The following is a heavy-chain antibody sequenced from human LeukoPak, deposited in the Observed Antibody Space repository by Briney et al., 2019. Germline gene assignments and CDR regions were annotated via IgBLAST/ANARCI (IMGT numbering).Heavy chain of an antibody. J-gene: IGHJ6*02. Sequence: GGSLRLSCAASGFTFSSYDMHWVRQAKGKGLEWVSAIGTAGDTYYPGSVKGRFTISRENAKNSLYLQMNSLRAGDTAVYYCARDRGVYGMDVWGQGTTVTVSS. CDR2: IGTAGDT. CDR1: GFTFSSYD. CDR3: ARDRGVYGMDV. D-gene: IGHD3-10*01. V-gene: IGHV3-13*01.